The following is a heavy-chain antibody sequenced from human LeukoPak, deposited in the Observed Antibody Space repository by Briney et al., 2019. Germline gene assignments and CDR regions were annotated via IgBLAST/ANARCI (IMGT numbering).Heavy chain of an antibody. CDR2: INHSGST. D-gene: IGHD2-2*01. Sequence: PSETLSLTCAVYGGSFSGYYWSWIRQPPGKGLEWIGEINHSGSTNYNPSLKSRVTISVDTSKNQFSLKLSSVTAADTAVYYCARDKTRYCSSTSCYYGMDVWGQGTTVTVSS. J-gene: IGHJ6*02. V-gene: IGHV4-34*01. CDR1: GGSFSGYY. CDR3: ARDKTRYCSSTSCYYGMDV.